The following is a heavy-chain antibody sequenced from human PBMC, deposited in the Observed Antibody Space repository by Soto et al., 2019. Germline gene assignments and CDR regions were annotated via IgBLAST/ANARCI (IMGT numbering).Heavy chain of an antibody. J-gene: IGHJ4*02. D-gene: IGHD2-2*03. V-gene: IGHV3-21*01. Sequence: GGSLRLSCAASGFTFSSYSMNWVRQAPGKGLEWVSSISSSSSYIYYADSVKGRFTISRDNAKNSLYLQMNSLRAEDTAVYYCARDGDCSSTSCYAGGFDYWGQGTLVTVSS. CDR2: ISSSSSYI. CDR1: GFTFSSYS. CDR3: ARDGDCSSTSCYAGGFDY.